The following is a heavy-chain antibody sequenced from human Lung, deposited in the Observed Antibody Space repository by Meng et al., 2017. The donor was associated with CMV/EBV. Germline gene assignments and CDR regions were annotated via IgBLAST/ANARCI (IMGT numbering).Heavy chain of an antibody. Sequence: GSLRLXXTVSGGSISSSSYYWGWIRQPPGKGLEWIGSIYYSGSTYYNPSLKSRVTISVDTSKNQFSLKLSSVTAADTAVYYCARDATIFGVVDPYYYGMEVWGQVTXVNGYS. CDR1: GGSISSSSYY. J-gene: IGHJ6*01. CDR2: IYYSGST. CDR3: ARDATIFGVVDPYYYGMEV. V-gene: IGHV4-39*02. D-gene: IGHD3-3*01.